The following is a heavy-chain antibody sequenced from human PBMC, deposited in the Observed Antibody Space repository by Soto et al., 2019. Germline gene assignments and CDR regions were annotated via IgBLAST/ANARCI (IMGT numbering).Heavy chain of an antibody. CDR1: GGSITNYY. CDR2: INYDGYS. D-gene: IGHD3-10*01. J-gene: IGHJ6*02. V-gene: IGHV4-59*08. CDR3: ARHGFGPIPGLVDV. Sequence: QVQLQESGPGLVKPSETLSLTCTVSGGSITNYYCSWFRQPPGKGLEWIGYINYDGYSAYNLSLKRRVTRSMYASTSQFSLLLESVTAPDTAVYYCARHGFGPIPGLVDVWCPGTTVIVSS.